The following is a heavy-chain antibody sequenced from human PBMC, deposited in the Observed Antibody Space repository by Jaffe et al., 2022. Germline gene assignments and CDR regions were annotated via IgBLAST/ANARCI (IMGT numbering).Heavy chain of an antibody. V-gene: IGHV3-30*18. J-gene: IGHJ4*02. D-gene: IGHD3-10*01. CDR2: ISYDGSNK. CDR3: AKDRGMVQGVWPGYFDY. CDR1: GFTFSSYG. Sequence: QVQLVESGGGVVQPGRSLRLSCAASGFTFSSYGMHWVRQAPGKGLEWVAVISYDGSNKYYADSVKGRFTISRDNSKNTLYLQMNSLRAEDTAVYYCAKDRGMVQGVWPGYFDYWGQGTLVTVSS.